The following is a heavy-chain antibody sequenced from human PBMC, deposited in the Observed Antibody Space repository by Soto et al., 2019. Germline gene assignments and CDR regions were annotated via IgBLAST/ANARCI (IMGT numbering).Heavy chain of an antibody. Sequence: ASVKVSCKASGYTFTSSGISWVRQAPGQGLEWMGWISTDNGNTNYAQHLQGRVSMTTDTSKNQFSLQLNSVTPEDTAVYYCAREGGNRYYYYGMDVWGQGTTVTVSS. CDR1: GYTFTSSG. V-gene: IGHV1-18*01. D-gene: IGHD1-26*01. J-gene: IGHJ6*02. CDR2: ISTDNGNT. CDR3: AREGGNRYYYYGMDV.